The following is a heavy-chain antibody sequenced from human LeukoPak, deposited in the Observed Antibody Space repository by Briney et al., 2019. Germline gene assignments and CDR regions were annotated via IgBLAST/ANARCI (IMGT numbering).Heavy chain of an antibody. CDR3: TKPQPGAFEI. J-gene: IGHJ3*02. Sequence: ASVKVSCKASGYTFTAYYVHWVRQAPGQGLEWMGWVNTKSGATTYAHKFQGRVTMTRDTSISTAYMELNSLRSDDTALYYCTKPQPGAFEIWGQGTMVTVSS. V-gene: IGHV1-2*07. CDR1: GYTFTAYY. D-gene: IGHD1-14*01. CDR2: VNTKSGAT.